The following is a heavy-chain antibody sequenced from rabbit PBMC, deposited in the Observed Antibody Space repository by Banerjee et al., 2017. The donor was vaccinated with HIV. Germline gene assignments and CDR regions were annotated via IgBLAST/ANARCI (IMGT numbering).Heavy chain of an antibody. V-gene: IGHV1S40*01. Sequence: QSLEESGGDLVKPGASLTLTCTASGFSFSNNYYMCWVRQAPGKGLEWIGCIYTGSSASTYCASWAKGRFTISRTSSTTVTLQMTSLTAADTATYFCAREFFSTNSDLWGQGTLVTVS. CDR2: IYTGSSAST. CDR1: GFSFSNNYY. J-gene: IGHJ4*01. CDR3: AREFFSTNSDL. D-gene: IGHD1-1*01.